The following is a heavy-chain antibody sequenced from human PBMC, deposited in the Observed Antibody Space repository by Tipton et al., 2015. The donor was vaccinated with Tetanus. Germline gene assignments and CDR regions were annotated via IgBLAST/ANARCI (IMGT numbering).Heavy chain of an antibody. D-gene: IGHD3-3*01. CDR2: ISYSGST. CDR3: ARANYEFPKKGPFDS. J-gene: IGHJ4*02. Sequence: TLSLTCAVSGGSISSGGYSWTWIRQPPGKGLEWIGYISYSGSTNSNYSLKSRITISQDMSKNQFSLRLASVTAADTAVYYCARANYEFPKKGPFDSWGQGSLVIVSS. V-gene: IGHV4-61*08. CDR1: GGSISSGGYS.